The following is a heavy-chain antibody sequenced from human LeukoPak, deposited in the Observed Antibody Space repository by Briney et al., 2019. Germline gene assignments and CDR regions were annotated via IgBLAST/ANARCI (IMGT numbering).Heavy chain of an antibody. J-gene: IGHJ3*02. Sequence: SVKVSCKASGGTFSSYAISWVRQAPGQGLEWMGRIIPILGIANYAQKFQGRVTITADKSTSTAYMDLSSLRSEDTAVYYCARDRRGAYYDFWGPLGGFDIWGQGTMVTVSS. D-gene: IGHD3-3*01. CDR3: ARDRRGAYYDFWGPLGGFDI. CDR1: GGTFSSYA. V-gene: IGHV1-69*04. CDR2: IIPILGIA.